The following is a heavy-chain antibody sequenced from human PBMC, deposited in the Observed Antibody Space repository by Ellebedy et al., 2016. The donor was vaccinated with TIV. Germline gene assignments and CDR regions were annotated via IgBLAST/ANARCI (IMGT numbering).Heavy chain of an antibody. V-gene: IGHV1-58*02. J-gene: IGHJ4*02. D-gene: IGHD1-26*01. CDR1: GFTFTSSA. CDR2: IVVGSGNT. CDR3: AATSGSYRSMLLAGPLDDAFDI. Sequence: AASVKVSCKASGFTFTSSAMQWVRQARGQRLEWIGWIVVGSGNTNYAQKFQERVTITRDMSTSTAYMELSSLSSEDTAVYYCAATSGSYRSMLLAGPLDDAFDIWGQGTLVTVSS.